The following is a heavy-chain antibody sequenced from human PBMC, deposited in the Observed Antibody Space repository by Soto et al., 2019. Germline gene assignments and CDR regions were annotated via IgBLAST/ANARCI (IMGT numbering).Heavy chain of an antibody. CDR3: ARDPGVNWS. D-gene: IGHD2-8*01. CDR1: GCTVSNNY. Sequence: PWGALRLSCVASGCTVSNNYRTWVRQPPGKGLEWIANMYSGGRTNYKHSLKGRFTISIDRSTNSLYLKMNNVRSVDTAVYYCARDPGVNWSWGKGTTVTVSS. CDR2: MYSGGRT. J-gene: IGHJ6*03. V-gene: IGHV3-66*01.